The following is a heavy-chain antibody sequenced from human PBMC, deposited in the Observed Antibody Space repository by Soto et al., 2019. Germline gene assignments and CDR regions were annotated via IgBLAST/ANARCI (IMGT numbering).Heavy chain of an antibody. D-gene: IGHD3-3*01. CDR2: ISGSGGST. V-gene: IGHV3-23*04. CDR1: GFTFSTYA. CDR3: AKVYYNFWRGYDY. J-gene: IGHJ4*02. Sequence: EVQLVESGGGLVQPGGSLRLSCAASGFTFSTYAMSWVRQAPGKGLEWVSAISGSGGSTYYADSVKGRFTISRDNSKNTLYLQVNSLRAEDTGVYYCAKVYYNFWRGYDYWGQGALVTVSS.